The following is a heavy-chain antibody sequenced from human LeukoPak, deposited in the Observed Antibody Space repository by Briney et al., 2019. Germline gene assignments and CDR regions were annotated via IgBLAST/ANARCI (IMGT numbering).Heavy chain of an antibody. CDR1: GYTFTSHY. Sequence: ASVKVSCKASGYTFTSHYMQWVRQAPGQGLEWMGWINPNSGGTNYAQKFQGRVTMTRDTSISTAYMELSRLRSDDTAVYYCAGGYYYDSSGYLPDYWGQGTLVTVSS. V-gene: IGHV1-2*02. CDR3: AGGYYYDSSGYLPDY. CDR2: INPNSGGT. J-gene: IGHJ4*02. D-gene: IGHD3-22*01.